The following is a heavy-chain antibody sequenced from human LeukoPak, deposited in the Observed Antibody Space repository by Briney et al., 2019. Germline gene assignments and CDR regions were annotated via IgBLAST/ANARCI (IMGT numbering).Heavy chain of an antibody. J-gene: IGHJ4*02. V-gene: IGHV3-15*01. Sequence: GGSLRLSCAASGFTFSNAWMNWVRQAPGKGLEWVGRVKSKTDGGTTDYAAPVKGRFTISRDDSKTTLYLQMNSLKTEDTAVYYCTTRYCSGGRCDYWGQGTLVTVSS. CDR2: VKSKTDGGTT. CDR3: TTRYCSGGRCDY. CDR1: GFTFSNAW. D-gene: IGHD2-15*01.